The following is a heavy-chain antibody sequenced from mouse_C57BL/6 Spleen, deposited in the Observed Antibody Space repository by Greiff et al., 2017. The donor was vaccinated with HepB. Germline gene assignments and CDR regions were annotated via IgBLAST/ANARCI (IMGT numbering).Heavy chain of an antibody. J-gene: IGHJ3*01. CDR2: ILPGSGST. Sequence: VKVVESGAELMKPGASVKLSCKATGYTFTGYWIEWVKQRPGHGLEWIGEILPGSGSTNYNEKFKGKATFTADTSSNTAYMQLSSLTTEDSAIYYCARGTYYYGSTSWFAYWGQGTLVTVSA. D-gene: IGHD1-1*01. V-gene: IGHV1-9*01. CDR3: ARGTYYYGSTSWFAY. CDR1: GYTFTGYW.